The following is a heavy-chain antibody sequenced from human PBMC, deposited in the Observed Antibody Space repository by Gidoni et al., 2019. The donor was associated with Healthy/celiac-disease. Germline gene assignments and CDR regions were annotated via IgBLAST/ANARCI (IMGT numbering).Heavy chain of an antibody. V-gene: IGHV4-39*07. D-gene: IGHD3-22*01. CDR2: IYYSGST. CDR3: ARANTYYYDSSGSWGY. CDR1: GGSISSSSYY. Sequence: QLQLKESGPGLVKPSETLSLTCTVSGGSISSSSYYWCWIRQPPGKGLEWIGSIYYSGSTYYNPSLKRRVTISVDTSKNQFSLKLSSVTAADTAVYYCARANTYYYDSSGSWGYWGQGTLVTVSS. J-gene: IGHJ4*02.